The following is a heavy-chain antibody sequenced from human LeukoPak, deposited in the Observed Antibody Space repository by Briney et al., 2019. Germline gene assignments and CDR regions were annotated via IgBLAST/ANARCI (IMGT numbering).Heavy chain of an antibody. CDR2: FYHSGRT. D-gene: IGHD3-10*01. V-gene: IGHV4-4*02. Sequence: SETLSLTCAVSGGSISSSNWWSWVRQPPRKGLEWIGEFYHSGRTNYNPSLKSRVTISVDKSRNQFSLKLSSVTAADTAVYYCARRRLLWFGELSGGMDVWGKGTTVTVSS. CDR3: ARRRLLWFGELSGGMDV. J-gene: IGHJ6*04. CDR1: GGSISSSNW.